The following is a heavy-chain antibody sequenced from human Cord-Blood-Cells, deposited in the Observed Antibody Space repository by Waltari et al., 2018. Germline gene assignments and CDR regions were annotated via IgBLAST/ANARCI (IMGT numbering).Heavy chain of an antibody. CDR2: IYHSGST. D-gene: IGHD1-26*01. Sequence: QVQLQESGPGLVKPSGTLSLTCAVSGGSISSSNWWSWVRQPPGKGLEWIGEIYHSGSTNYNPSLKSRVTISVDKSKNQFSLKLSSVTAADTAVYYCARKGVSGSYYPYYYYGMDVWGQGTTVTVSS. J-gene: IGHJ6*02. V-gene: IGHV4-4*02. CDR3: ARKGVSGSYYPYYYYGMDV. CDR1: GGSISSSNW.